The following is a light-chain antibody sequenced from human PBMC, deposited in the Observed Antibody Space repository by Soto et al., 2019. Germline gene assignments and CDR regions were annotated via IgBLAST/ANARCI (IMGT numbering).Light chain of an antibody. Sequence: DIQMTQSPSSVSASVGDRVTITCRASQAISSWLVWYQQKPGKAPKFLISAASSLRSGVPSRFSVSGSGTEFTLTISRLQPEDFATYYSPQAHHLPPLTFGGGTKVEI. CDR2: AAS. J-gene: IGKJ4*01. V-gene: IGKV1-12*01. CDR1: QAISSW. CDR3: PQAHHLPPLT.